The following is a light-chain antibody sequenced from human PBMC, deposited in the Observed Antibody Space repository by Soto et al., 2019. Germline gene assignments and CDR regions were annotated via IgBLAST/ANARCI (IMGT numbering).Light chain of an antibody. CDR2: DNN. CDR1: SSNIGNNF. J-gene: IGLJ2*01. V-gene: IGLV1-51*01. Sequence: QSVLTQPPSVSAAPGQTVTISCSGSSSNIGNNFVSWYQHLPGTAPKLLIYDNNKRPSGIPDRFSGTKSGTSATLGITGHQTGDEAHYYCATWDSSLIAGVFGGGTKLTVL. CDR3: ATWDSSLIAGV.